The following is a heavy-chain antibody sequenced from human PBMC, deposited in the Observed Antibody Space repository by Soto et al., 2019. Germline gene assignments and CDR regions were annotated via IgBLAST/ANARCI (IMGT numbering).Heavy chain of an antibody. V-gene: IGHV4-4*02. CDR2: IYHSGST. CDR3: ARVCPTVLLGLFDF. D-gene: IGHD3-10*01. Sequence: TLSLTGAVSGCSINSITWWSWVRQPPGKGLEWIGEIYHSGSTNYNPSLKSRVTISVDKSKNQFSLKLSSVTAADTAVYYCARVCPTVLLGLFDFWGQASLVILAS. CDR1: GCSINSITW. J-gene: IGHJ4*01.